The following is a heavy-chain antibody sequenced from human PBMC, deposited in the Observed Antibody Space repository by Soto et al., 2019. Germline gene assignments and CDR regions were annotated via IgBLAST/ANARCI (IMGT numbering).Heavy chain of an antibody. V-gene: IGHV4-4*02. J-gene: IGHJ3*01. CDR2: IYHAGSP. CDR1: GGSISSSSW. D-gene: IGHD2-21*02. CDR3: ARASSFRGDFHV. Sequence: QVQLQESGPGLVKPSQTLSLTCTVSGGSISSSSWWTWLRQSPGKGLEWIGEIYHAGSPHYNPSFQSRVTISADTSKNFFSLRLTSVTAADTAIYYCARASSFRGDFHVWGQGTAVTISS.